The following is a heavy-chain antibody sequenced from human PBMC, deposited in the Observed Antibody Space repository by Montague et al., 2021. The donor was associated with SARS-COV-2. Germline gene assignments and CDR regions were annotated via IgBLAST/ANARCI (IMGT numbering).Heavy chain of an antibody. D-gene: IGHD4-11*01. CDR1: GFSLSTSGMC. V-gene: IGHV2-70*01. Sequence: PALVKPTQTFTLTCTFSGFSLSTSGMCVSWIRQPPGKALEWLALIDWDDDKYYSTSLKTRLTISKDTSKNQVVLTMTNMDPVDTATYYCARVTTVTYPYYYYYGMDVWGQGTTVTVSS. CDR3: ARVTTVTYPYYYYYGMDV. CDR2: IDWDDDK. J-gene: IGHJ6*02.